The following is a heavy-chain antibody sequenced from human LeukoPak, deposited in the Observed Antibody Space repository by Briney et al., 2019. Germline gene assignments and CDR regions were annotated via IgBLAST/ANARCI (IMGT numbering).Heavy chain of an antibody. CDR1: GYTFSDYY. CDR3: GRARSISSSWDFDY. D-gene: IGHD6-6*01. Sequence: GASVKVSCKASGYTFSDYYMHWLRQAPGQGLEWMGRINPNSGVTNYAQKFQGRVTMTRDASISTIYMELSRLRSDDTAVYYCGRARSISSSWDFDYWGQRTLVTVSS. V-gene: IGHV1-2*06. J-gene: IGHJ4*02. CDR2: INPNSGVT.